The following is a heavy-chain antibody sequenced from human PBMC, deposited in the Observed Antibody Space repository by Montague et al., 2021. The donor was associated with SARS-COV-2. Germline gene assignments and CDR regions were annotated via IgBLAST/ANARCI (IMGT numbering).Heavy chain of an antibody. D-gene: IGHD3-16*02. CDR3: ARDLIVYDYVWGSDRPYGMDV. CDR2: T. V-gene: IGHV4-4*07. Sequence: TNYNPSLKSRVTMSVDTSKNQFSLKLSSVTAADTAVYYCARDLIVYDYVWGSDRPYGMDVWGQGTTVTVSS. J-gene: IGHJ6*02.